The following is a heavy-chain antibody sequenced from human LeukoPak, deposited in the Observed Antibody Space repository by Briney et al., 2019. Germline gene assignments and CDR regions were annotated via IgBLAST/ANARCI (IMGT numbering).Heavy chain of an antibody. CDR2: IYTSGST. J-gene: IGHJ4*02. CDR3: ARSLRYFDWIDY. CDR1: GGSITSSSYY. Sequence: SETLSLTCTVSGGSITSSSYYWSWIRQPPGKGLEWIGRIYTSGSTNYNPSLKSRVTMSVDTSKNQFSLELSSVTAADTAVYYCARSLRYFDWIDYWGQGTLVTVSS. D-gene: IGHD3-9*01. V-gene: IGHV4-61*02.